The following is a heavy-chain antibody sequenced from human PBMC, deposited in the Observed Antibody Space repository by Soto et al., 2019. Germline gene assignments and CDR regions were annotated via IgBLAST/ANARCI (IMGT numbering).Heavy chain of an antibody. CDR1: GFTFSSYA. CDR3: ARARELDYNYYYYGMDV. CDR2: ISYDGSNK. J-gene: IGHJ6*02. V-gene: IGHV3-30-3*01. Sequence: GGSLRLSCAASGFTFSSYAMHWVRQAPGKGLEWVAVISYDGSNKYYADSVKGRFTISRDNSKNTLYLQMNSLRAEDTAVYYCARARELDYNYYYYGMDVWGQGTTVTVSS. D-gene: IGHD3-10*01.